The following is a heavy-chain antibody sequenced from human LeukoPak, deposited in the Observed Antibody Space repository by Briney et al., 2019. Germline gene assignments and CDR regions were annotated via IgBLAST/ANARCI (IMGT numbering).Heavy chain of an antibody. CDR2: IRYDGSNE. J-gene: IGHJ4*02. D-gene: IGHD6-19*01. CDR1: GFTFSSYG. V-gene: IGHV3-30*02. CDR3: AKVSAPYSSGWYGY. Sequence: GGSLRLSCATSGFTFSSYGMHWVRQAPGKGLEWVTFIRYDGSNEYYADSVKGRFTISRDNSKNTLYLQMNSLRAEDTAVYYCAKVSAPYSSGWYGYWGQGTLVTVSS.